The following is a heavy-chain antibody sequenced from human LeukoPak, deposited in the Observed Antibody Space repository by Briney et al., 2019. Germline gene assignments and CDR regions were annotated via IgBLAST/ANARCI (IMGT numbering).Heavy chain of an antibody. CDR1: GFTFSSYW. J-gene: IGHJ3*02. Sequence: GGSLRLSCAASGFTFSSYWMSWVRQAPGKGLEWVANIKQDGSEKYYVDSVKGRFTISRDNAKNSLYLQMNSLRAEDTALYYCAKDLYSYGPGAFDIWGQGTMVTVSS. CDR2: IKQDGSEK. D-gene: IGHD5-18*01. V-gene: IGHV3-7*03. CDR3: AKDLYSYGPGAFDI.